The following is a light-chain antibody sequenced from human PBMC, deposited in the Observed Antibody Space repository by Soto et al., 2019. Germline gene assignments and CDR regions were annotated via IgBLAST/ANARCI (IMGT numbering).Light chain of an antibody. CDR2: SNN. CDR1: SSNIGSNT. J-gene: IGLJ1*01. V-gene: IGLV1-44*01. Sequence: QSVLTQPPSASGTPGQRVTISCSGSSSNIGSNTVNWYQQLPGTAPKLLIYSNNQRPSGVPDRFSGSKSGTSASLAISGLQSEDEADYYCQSYDSSLSGYVFGTGTKVT. CDR3: QSYDSSLSGYV.